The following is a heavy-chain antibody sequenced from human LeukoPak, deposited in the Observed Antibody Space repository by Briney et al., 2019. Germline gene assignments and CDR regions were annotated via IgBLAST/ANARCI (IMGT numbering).Heavy chain of an antibody. D-gene: IGHD4-23*01. CDR3: ARDYGGSSHFDY. CDR1: GFTFSNYE. Sequence: TGGSLRLSCAASGFTFSNYEMHWVRHAPGKGLEWVSYISSSGSDIYYADSVKGRFTISRDNAKNSLYLHMNSLRAEDTAVYYCARDYGGSSHFDYWGQGTLVTVSS. J-gene: IGHJ4*02. CDR2: ISSSGSDI. V-gene: IGHV3-48*03.